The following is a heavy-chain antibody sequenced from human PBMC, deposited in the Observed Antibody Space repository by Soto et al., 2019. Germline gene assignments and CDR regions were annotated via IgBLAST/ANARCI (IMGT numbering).Heavy chain of an antibody. CDR2: IYYSGST. Sequence: SETLSLTCTVSGGSISSYYWSWIRQPPGKGLEWIGYIYYSGSTNYNPSLKSRVTISVDTSKNQFSLKLSSVTAADTAVYYCASRHPDCSGGSCYSIFDYWGQGTLVTVSS. V-gene: IGHV4-59*01. J-gene: IGHJ4*02. D-gene: IGHD2-15*01. CDR1: GGSISSYY. CDR3: ASRHPDCSGGSCYSIFDY.